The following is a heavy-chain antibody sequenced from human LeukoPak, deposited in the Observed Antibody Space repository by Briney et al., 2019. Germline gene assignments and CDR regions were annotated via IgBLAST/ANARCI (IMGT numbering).Heavy chain of an antibody. CDR1: GFTFRIYC. V-gene: IGHV3-7*01. D-gene: IGHD5-18*01. Sequence: GGSLRLSCAASGFTFRIYCMSWVREAPGRGLECVANIKKDGSEKYYVDSVKGRFTISRDNAKTSLYLQMNSLRVEDTAVYYCARDLSGVTGYTYGRGIDYWGQGTLVTVSS. CDR2: IKKDGSEK. J-gene: IGHJ4*02. CDR3: ARDLSGVTGYTYGRGIDY.